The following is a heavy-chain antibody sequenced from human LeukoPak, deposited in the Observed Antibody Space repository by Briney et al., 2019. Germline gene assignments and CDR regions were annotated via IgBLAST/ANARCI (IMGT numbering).Heavy chain of an antibody. CDR1: GFTFNTYH. J-gene: IGHJ3*02. CDR3: AKDLKTGYCSSTSCYTLDAFDI. V-gene: IGHV3-30*02. D-gene: IGHD2-2*02. Sequence: GGSLRLSCTASGFTFNTYHMDWVRQAPGKGLEWVAFIRYDGSNKYYADSVKGRFTISRDNSKNTLYLQMNSLRAEDTAVYYCAKDLKTGYCSSTSCYTLDAFDIWGQGTMVTVSS. CDR2: IRYDGSNK.